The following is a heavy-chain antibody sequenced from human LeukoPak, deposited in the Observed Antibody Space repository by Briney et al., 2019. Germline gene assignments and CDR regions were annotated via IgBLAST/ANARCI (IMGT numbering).Heavy chain of an antibody. CDR1: GFTFRSYN. V-gene: IGHV3-48*04. CDR2: ISSSRSTI. D-gene: IGHD2-15*01. J-gene: IGHJ4*02. Sequence: GALRLSLSASGFTFRSYNMNWVRQAPGKGLEGGSYISSSRSTIYYADSVKGRFTISRDNAKNSLYPQMNSLRAEDTAVYYCARDYWVDDSLSGDYWGQGTLVTVSS. CDR3: ARDYWVDDSLSGDY.